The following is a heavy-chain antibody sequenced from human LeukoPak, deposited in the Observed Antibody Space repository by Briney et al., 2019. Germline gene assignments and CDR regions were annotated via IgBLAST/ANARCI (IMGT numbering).Heavy chain of an antibody. J-gene: IGHJ4*02. CDR1: GGTFSSYT. V-gene: IGHV1-69*05. CDR2: IIPIFGTA. CDR3: AREGSGWQGTRGSSYYFDY. Sequence: SVKVSCKASGGTFSSYTISWVRQAPGQGLEWMGRIIPIFGTANYAQKFQGRVTITTDESTSTAYMELSSLRSEDTAVYYCAREGSGWQGTRGSSYYFDYWGQGTLVTVSS. D-gene: IGHD3-10*01.